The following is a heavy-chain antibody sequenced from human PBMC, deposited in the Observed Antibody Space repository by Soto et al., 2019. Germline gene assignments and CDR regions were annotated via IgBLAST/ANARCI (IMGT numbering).Heavy chain of an antibody. J-gene: IGHJ2*01. CDR2: IWYDGSNK. CDR1: GFTFSSYG. CDR3: ARDRGSSQGWYFDL. D-gene: IGHD1-26*01. V-gene: IGHV3-33*01. Sequence: QVQLVESGGGVVQPGRSLRLSCAASGFTFSSYGMHWVRQAPGKGLEWVAVIWYDGSNKYYADSVKGRFTISRDNSKNTLYLQMSSLRGEDTAVYYCARDRGSSQGWYFDLWGRGNLVTVSS.